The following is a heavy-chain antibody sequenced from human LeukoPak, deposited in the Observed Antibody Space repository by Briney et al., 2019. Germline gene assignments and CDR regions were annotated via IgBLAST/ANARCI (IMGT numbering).Heavy chain of an antibody. CDR2: ISGSGDTT. V-gene: IGHV3-23*01. CDR3: AKRGVVIRVILVGFHREAYYFDS. CDR1: GFSFSIYG. Sequence: GGSLRLSCAASGFSFSIYGMSWVRQAPGKGLEWVAGISGSGDTTNYADSVKGRFTISRDNPKNTLYLQMNSLRAEDTAVYFCAKRGVVIRVILVGFHREAYYFDSWGQGALVTVSS. J-gene: IGHJ4*02. D-gene: IGHD3-22*01.